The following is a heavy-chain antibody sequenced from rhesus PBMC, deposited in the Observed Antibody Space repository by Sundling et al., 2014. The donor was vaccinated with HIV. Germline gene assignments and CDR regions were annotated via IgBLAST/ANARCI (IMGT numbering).Heavy chain of an antibody. J-gene: IGHJ4*01. D-gene: IGHD3-3*01. CDR3: ARDPYYNIWTGYYTTLNDYR. CDR2: IYGSGGST. V-gene: IGHV4-106*01. CDR1: GGSISDPYY. Sequence: QVQLQESGPGLVKPSETLSLTCAVSGGSISDPYYWSWIRQPPGKGLEYIGYIYGSGGSTYYNPSLKSRVTISTDTSKNQFSLKLSSVTAADTAVYYCARDPYYNIWTGYYTTLNDYRWGQGVLVTVSS.